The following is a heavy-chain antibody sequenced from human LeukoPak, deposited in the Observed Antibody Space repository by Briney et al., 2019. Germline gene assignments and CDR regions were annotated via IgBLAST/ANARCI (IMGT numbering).Heavy chain of an antibody. J-gene: IGHJ5*02. CDR1: GGSISSYY. CDR3: ARGAAITIFGVVITNWFDP. D-gene: IGHD3-3*01. CDR2: IYTSGST. Sequence: SETLSLTCTVSGGSISSYYWSWIRQPAGKGLEWIGRIYTSGSTNYNPSLKSRVTMSVDTSKNQFSLKLSSVTAADTAVYYCARGAAITIFGVVITNWFDPWGQGTLVTVSS. V-gene: IGHV4-4*07.